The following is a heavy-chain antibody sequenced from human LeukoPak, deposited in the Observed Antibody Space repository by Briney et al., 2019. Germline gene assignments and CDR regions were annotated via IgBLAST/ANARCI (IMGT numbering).Heavy chain of an antibody. J-gene: IGHJ4*02. Sequence: SETLSLTCTVSGGSISNYYWSWIRQPAGKGLEWIGRIYTSGITDYNPSLKSRVTMSVDTSKNQFSLKLTSVTAADTAVYYCARYRAYCSGGTCYPSYFDYWGQGTLVTVSS. V-gene: IGHV4-4*07. CDR1: GGSISNYY. CDR2: IYTSGIT. D-gene: IGHD2-15*01. CDR3: ARYRAYCSGGTCYPSYFDY.